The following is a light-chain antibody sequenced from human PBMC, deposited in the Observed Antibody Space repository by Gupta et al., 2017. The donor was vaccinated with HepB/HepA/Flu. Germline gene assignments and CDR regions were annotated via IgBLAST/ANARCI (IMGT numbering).Light chain of an antibody. CDR3: QLHDSWPPLI. CDR1: HNIYNK. Sequence: EIVMTQSPGTLSVSPGERVTLSCRASHNIYNKLAWYQQKLGHAPRLLIYRTSTRDTDIPARFCGSGLGKQFTLTISSRQSEDFAVYYCQLHDSWPPLIFGGGTRVVMK. J-gene: IGKJ4*01. V-gene: IGKV3-15*01. CDR2: RTS.